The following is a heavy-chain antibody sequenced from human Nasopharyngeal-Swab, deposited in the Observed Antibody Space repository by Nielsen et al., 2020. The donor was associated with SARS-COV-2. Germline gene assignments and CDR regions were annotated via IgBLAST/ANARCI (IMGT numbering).Heavy chain of an antibody. CDR1: GFTFSSSA. CDR2: ISYDGSNK. Sequence: GSLRLSRAASGFTFSSSAMHWVRQAPGKGLEWVAVISYDGSNKYFADSVKGRFTISRDNSKNTLYLQMNSLRAEDTAVYYCASPPLDSSGYYYGFHYWGRGTLVTVSS. J-gene: IGHJ4*02. CDR3: ASPPLDSSGYYYGFHY. V-gene: IGHV3-30-3*01. D-gene: IGHD3-22*01.